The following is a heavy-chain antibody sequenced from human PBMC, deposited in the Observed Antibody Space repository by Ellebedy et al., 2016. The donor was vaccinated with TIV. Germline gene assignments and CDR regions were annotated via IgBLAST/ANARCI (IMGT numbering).Heavy chain of an antibody. Sequence: GGSLRLSCAASGFTFSNYWMTWVRQAPGRGLEWVANMKQDGSEEYYVDSVKGRFTISRDNAKNSLYLQMNSLRAEDTAVYYCAGRAYNWNDGSLFDYWGQGTLVTVSS. J-gene: IGHJ4*02. CDR2: MKQDGSEE. CDR3: AGRAYNWNDGSLFDY. V-gene: IGHV3-7*03. CDR1: GFTFSNYW. D-gene: IGHD1-1*01.